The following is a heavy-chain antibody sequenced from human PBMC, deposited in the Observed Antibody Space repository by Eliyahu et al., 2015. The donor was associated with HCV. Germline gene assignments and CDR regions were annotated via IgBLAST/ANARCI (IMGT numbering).Heavy chain of an antibody. CDR1: GFXFDDYS. CDR3: AKDYVRRGYAYYGNWYFDL. D-gene: IGHD3-16*01. Sequence: EVQLVESGGGVVQPGRSLRXSXVGSGFXFDDYSMHXXREVPGKGLEWVXGATWNSALLTYADSVKGRFTISRDNAKNSLYLQMNSLSAEDTALYYCAKDYVRRGYAYYGNWYFDLWGRGTLVTVSS. V-gene: IGHV3-9*01. J-gene: IGHJ2*01. CDR2: ATWNSALL.